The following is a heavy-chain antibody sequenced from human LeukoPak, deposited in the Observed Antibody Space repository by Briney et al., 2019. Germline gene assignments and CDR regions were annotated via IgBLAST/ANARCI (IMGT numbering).Heavy chain of an antibody. CDR1: GYTLTELS. J-gene: IGHJ3*01. CDR2: FDPEDGET. D-gene: IGHD6-13*01. V-gene: IGHV1-24*01. CDR3: ATSLLGYSISPAVDDGLDV. Sequence: ASVKVSCKLSGYTLTELSMHWVRQAPGKGLEWMGRFDPEDGETIYARKFQGRITMTEDTSTDTAYMKLSSLRSEDTAVYYCATSLLGYSISPAVDDGLDVWGQGTMVTVSS.